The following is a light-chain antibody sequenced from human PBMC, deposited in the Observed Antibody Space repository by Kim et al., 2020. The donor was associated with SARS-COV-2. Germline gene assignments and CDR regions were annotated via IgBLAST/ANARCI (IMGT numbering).Light chain of an antibody. V-gene: IGLV3-1*01. CDR3: QAWDSSTYV. J-gene: IGLJ1*01. CDR2: QDN. CDR1: KLGDKY. Sequence: VSPGQTASITCSGDKLGDKYACWYQQKPCQSPVLVIYQDNMRPSGIPERFSGSNSGNTATLTISGTQAMDEADYYCQAWDSSTYVFGTGTKVTVL.